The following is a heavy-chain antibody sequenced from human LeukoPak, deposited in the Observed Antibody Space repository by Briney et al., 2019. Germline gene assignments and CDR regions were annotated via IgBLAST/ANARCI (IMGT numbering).Heavy chain of an antibody. D-gene: IGHD6-13*01. CDR2: IYYSGST. V-gene: IGHV4-39*07. J-gene: IGHJ4*02. Sequence: PSETLSLTCTVSGGSISSSSYYWGWIRQPPGKGLEWIGSIYYSGSTYYNPSLKSRVTISVDTSKNQFSLKLSSVTAADTAVYYCARGPKYSSSRAVPLDYWGQGTLVTVSS. CDR1: GGSISSSSYY. CDR3: ARGPKYSSSRAVPLDY.